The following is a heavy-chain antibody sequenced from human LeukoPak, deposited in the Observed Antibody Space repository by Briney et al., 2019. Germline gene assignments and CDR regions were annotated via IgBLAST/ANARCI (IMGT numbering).Heavy chain of an antibody. CDR1: GFTVSSTH. J-gene: IGHJ4*02. CDR3: ARGSTYYDSSGQVPFDY. V-gene: IGHV3-48*01. Sequence: HTGGSLRLSCAASGFTVSSTHMVWVRQAPGKGLEWVSYISSSSSTIYYADSVKGRFTISRDNAKNLLYLQMNSLRAEDTAVYYCARGSTYYDSSGQVPFDYWGQGTLVTVSS. D-gene: IGHD3-22*01. CDR2: ISSSSSTI.